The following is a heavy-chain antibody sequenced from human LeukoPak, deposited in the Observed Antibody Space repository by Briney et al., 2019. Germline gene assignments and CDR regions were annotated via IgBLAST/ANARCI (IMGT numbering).Heavy chain of an antibody. CDR2: ICHGGST. V-gene: IGHV4-39*07. J-gene: IGHJ3*02. CDR1: GYSISGSTYC. Sequence: SETLSLTCTVSGYSISGSTYCWGWIRQPPGKGPEWIGSICHGGSTYYNPSLKSRVTISVDTSKNQFSLKLSSVTAADTAVYYCARRRVLRFLEWLPRDAFDIWGQGTMVTVSS. CDR3: ARRRVLRFLEWLPRDAFDI. D-gene: IGHD3-3*01.